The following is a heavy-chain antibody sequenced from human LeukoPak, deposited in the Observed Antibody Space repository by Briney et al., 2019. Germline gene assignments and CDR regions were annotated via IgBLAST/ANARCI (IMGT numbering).Heavy chain of an antibody. J-gene: IGHJ3*02. CDR2: IYYSGST. D-gene: IGHD6-19*01. V-gene: IGHV4-39*07. Sequence: SETLSLTCTVSGGSISSSSYYWGWIRQPPGKGLEWIGSIYYSGSTYYNPSLKSRVTISVDTSKNQFSLKLSSVTAADTAVYYCARGGQWLTLNAFDIWGQGTMVTVSS. CDR1: GGSISSSSYY. CDR3: ARGGQWLTLNAFDI.